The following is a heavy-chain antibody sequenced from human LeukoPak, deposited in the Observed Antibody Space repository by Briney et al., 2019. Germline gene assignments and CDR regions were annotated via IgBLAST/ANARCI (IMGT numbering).Heavy chain of an antibody. Sequence: SQTLSLTCAISGDSVSSKSAAWNWIRQSPSRGLEWLGRTYYRSKWYDDYAVSVKSRITINADTSKNQFSLKLSSVTAADTAVYYCAKYSRGRNGMDVWGQGTTVTVSS. V-gene: IGHV6-1*01. CDR3: AKYSRGRNGMDV. CDR1: GDSVSSKSAA. CDR2: TYYRSKWYD. D-gene: IGHD1-26*01. J-gene: IGHJ6*02.